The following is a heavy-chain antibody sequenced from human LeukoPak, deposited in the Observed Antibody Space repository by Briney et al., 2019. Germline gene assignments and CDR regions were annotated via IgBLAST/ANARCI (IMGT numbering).Heavy chain of an antibody. J-gene: IGHJ4*02. CDR3: ARESSGDYFDY. V-gene: IGHV3-30-3*01. Sequence: GGSLRLSCAASGFTFSSYAMHWVRQAPGKGLEWVAVISYDGSNKYYADSVKGRSTISRDNSKNTLYLQMNSLRAEDTAVYYCARESSGDYFDYWGQGTLVTVSS. CDR1: GFTFSSYA. D-gene: IGHD3-10*01. CDR2: ISYDGSNK.